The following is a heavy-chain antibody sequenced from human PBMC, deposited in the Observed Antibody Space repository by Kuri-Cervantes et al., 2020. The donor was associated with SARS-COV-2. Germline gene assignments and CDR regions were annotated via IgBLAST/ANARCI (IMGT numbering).Heavy chain of an antibody. CDR1: GFTFSTYW. J-gene: IGHJ4*02. CDR2: INSDGSSR. V-gene: IGHV3-74*01. CDR3: ARDPITMRVLDY. D-gene: IGHD3-22*01. Sequence: ESLKISCAASGFTFSTYWMHWVRQAPGKGLVWVSRINSDGSSRSYADSVKGRFTISRDNAKNTLFLQMNSLRAEDTAVYYCARDPITMRVLDYWGQGTLVTVSS.